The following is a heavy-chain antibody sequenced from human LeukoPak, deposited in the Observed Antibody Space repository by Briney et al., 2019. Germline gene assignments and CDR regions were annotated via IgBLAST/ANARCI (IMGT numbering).Heavy chain of an antibody. CDR3: ARAIVGATRWDFDY. Sequence: PSETLSLTCTVSGGSISSSRDYWAWIRQPPGKGLEWIANIYYSGSTYYSPSLKSRVTISVDTSKNQFFLKLSSVTAADTAVYYCARAIVGATRWDFDYWGQGTLVTVSS. V-gene: IGHV4-39*07. J-gene: IGHJ4*02. CDR1: GGSISSSRDY. CDR2: IYYSGST. D-gene: IGHD1-26*01.